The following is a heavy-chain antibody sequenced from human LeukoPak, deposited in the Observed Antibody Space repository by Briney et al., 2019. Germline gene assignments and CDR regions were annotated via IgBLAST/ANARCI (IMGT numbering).Heavy chain of an antibody. CDR3: ARRHYYGSGSFDP. CDR2: INHSGST. CDR1: GGSFSGYY. J-gene: IGHJ5*02. D-gene: IGHD3-10*01. Sequence: SETLSLTCAVYGGSFSGYYWSWIRQPPGKGLEWIGEINHSGSTNYNPSLKSRVTISVDTSKNQFSLKLTSVTAADTAVYYCARRHYYGSGSFDPWGQGTLVTVSS. V-gene: IGHV4-34*01.